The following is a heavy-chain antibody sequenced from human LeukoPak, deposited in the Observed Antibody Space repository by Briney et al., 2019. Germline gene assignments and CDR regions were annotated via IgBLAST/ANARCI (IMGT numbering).Heavy chain of an antibody. V-gene: IGHV1-18*01. Sequence: ASVKVSCKASGYTFTSYGISWVRQAPGQGLEWMGWISAYNANTNYAQKLQGRVTMTTDTSTSTAYMELRSLTSDDTAVYYCARSFYGGNSDYWGQGTLVIVSS. CDR1: GYTFTSYG. CDR2: ISAYNANT. D-gene: IGHD4-23*01. J-gene: IGHJ4*02. CDR3: ARSFYGGNSDY.